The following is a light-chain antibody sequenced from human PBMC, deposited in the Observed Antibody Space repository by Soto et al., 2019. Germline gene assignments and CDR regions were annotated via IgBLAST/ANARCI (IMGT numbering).Light chain of an antibody. CDR2: EVS. J-gene: IGLJ1*01. Sequence: QSLLNQPASVSGSSGQSIAIACTGTRSDVGGYNYVSWYQQHPGRAPKLVIYEVSYRPSRVSNRFSGSKSGKTASLTISGLQAEDEADYYCRSKTSRNTSVFGTGTKVTVL. V-gene: IGLV2-14*01. CDR3: RSKTSRNTSV. CDR1: RSDVGGYNY.